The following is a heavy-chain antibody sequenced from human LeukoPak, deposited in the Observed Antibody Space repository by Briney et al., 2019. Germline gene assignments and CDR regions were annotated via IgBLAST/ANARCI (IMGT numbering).Heavy chain of an antibody. Sequence: SETLSLTCTVSGGSISRYYWSWIRQPPGKGLEWIGYIYYSGSTNYNPSLKSRVTISVDTSKNQFSLKLSSVTAADAAVYYCTGPSRARYDRMDYWGQGTLVTVSS. D-gene: IGHD3-22*01. V-gene: IGHV4-59*01. CDR1: GGSISRYY. CDR3: TGPSRARYDRMDY. J-gene: IGHJ4*02. CDR2: IYYSGST.